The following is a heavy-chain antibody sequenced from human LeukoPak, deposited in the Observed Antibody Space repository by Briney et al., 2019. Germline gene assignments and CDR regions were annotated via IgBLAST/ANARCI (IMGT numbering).Heavy chain of an antibody. Sequence: GGSLRHSCAASGFTFSSYSMNWVRQAPGKGLEWVSSISSSSSYIYYADSVKGRFTISRDNAKNSLYLQMNSLRAEDTAVYYCARGFDTMVRGVIDFDYWGQGTLVTVSS. CDR3: ARGFDTMVRGVIDFDY. CDR1: GFTFSSYS. D-gene: IGHD3-10*01. V-gene: IGHV3-21*01. J-gene: IGHJ4*02. CDR2: ISSSSSYI.